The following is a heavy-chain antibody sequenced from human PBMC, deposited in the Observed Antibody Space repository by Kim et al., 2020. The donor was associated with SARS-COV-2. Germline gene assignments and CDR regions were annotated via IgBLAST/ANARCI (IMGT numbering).Heavy chain of an antibody. CDR3: ARLGDRGLNGRSMNLDY. V-gene: IGHV5-51*01. Sequence: GESLKISCKGSGYSFINYWIGWVRQMPGKGLEWMGIIYAGDSDTRYSPSFQGQVTISADKSISIAYLQWSRLKASDTAIYYCARLGDRGLNGRSMNLDYWGQGTLVTVSS. CDR2: IYAGDSDT. J-gene: IGHJ4*02. CDR1: GYSFINYW. D-gene: IGHD3-10*01.